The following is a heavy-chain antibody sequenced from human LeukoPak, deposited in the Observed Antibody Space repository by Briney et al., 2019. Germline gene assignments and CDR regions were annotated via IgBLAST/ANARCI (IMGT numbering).Heavy chain of an antibody. CDR3: ARGVVIAPQTFDY. J-gene: IGHJ4*02. D-gene: IGHD2-21*01. V-gene: IGHV4-59*01. CDR2: IYYSGST. Sequence: PSETLSLTCTVSGESISGFYWTWIRQPPGKGLEWIGYIYYSGSTNYNPSLKSRVTISVDTSKNQFSLKLSSVTAADTAVYYCARGVVIAPQTFDYWGQGALVTVSS. CDR1: GESISGFY.